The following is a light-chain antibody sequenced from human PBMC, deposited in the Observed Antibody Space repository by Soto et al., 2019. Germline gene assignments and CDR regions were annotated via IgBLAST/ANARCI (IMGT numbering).Light chain of an antibody. CDR2: WAS. J-gene: IGKJ4*01. Sequence: ILLTQSPDTRAVSLVERAAINWKSSHTVLYSSNNKNYLAWYKQKLGDPPNILISWASTQESGVPGRFSGSGSGTDFTLTISSLQAEDVAVYYCQQYYSTPLTLGGGTKVDIK. CDR1: HTVLYSSNNKNY. V-gene: IGKV4-1*01. CDR3: QQYYSTPLT.